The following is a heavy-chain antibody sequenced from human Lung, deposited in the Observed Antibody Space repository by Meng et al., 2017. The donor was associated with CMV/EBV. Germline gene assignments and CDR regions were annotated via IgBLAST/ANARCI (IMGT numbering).Heavy chain of an antibody. Sequence: SVKVSXKGSGYTFKDYGIAWVRQAPGQGLEWMGWVSPYNGKTDYAQKFQGRVTMTTDTSTSTAYMELRSLRSDDTALYYCARSEWELQPFDFWGQGTLVTVSS. J-gene: IGHJ4*02. CDR3: ARSEWELQPFDF. V-gene: IGHV1-18*01. CDR1: GYTFKDYG. CDR2: VSPYNGKT. D-gene: IGHD1-26*01.